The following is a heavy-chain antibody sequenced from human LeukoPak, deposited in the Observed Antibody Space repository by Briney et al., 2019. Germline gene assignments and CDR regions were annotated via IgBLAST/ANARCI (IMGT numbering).Heavy chain of an antibody. CDR1: GGSFSNYY. Sequence: ETLSLTCTVSGGSFSNYYWSWIRQPAGKGLEWIGRIYTSGSTNYNPSVKSRVTISVDTSNNQFSLKLTSVTAADTAVYYCARQPPQYYGMDVWGQGTTVTVSS. J-gene: IGHJ6*02. D-gene: IGHD1-14*01. CDR3: ARQPPQYYGMDV. V-gene: IGHV4-4*07. CDR2: IYTSGST.